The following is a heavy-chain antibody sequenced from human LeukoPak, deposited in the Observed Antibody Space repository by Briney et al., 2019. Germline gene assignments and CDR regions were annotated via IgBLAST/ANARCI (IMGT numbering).Heavy chain of an antibody. CDR3: ATDTERGYSGYVNY. CDR1: GYTLTELS. V-gene: IGHV1-24*01. J-gene: IGHJ4*02. D-gene: IGHD5-12*01. Sequence: ASVNVSCKASGYTLTELSMHWVRQAPGKGLEWMGGFDPEDGETIYAQKFQGRVTMTDDTSTDTAYMELSSLRSEDTAVYYCATDTERGYSGYVNYWGQGTLVTVSS. CDR2: FDPEDGET.